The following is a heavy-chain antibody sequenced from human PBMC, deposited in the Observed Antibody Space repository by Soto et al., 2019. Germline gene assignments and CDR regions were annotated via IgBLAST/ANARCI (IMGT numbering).Heavy chain of an antibody. CDR2: IIPIFGTA. CDR3: ARPYSSSWYSPRYYYYYGMDV. D-gene: IGHD6-13*01. V-gene: IGHV1-69*01. CDR1: GGTFSSYA. Sequence: QVQLMQSGAEVKKPGSSVKVSCKASGGTFSSYAISWVRQAPGQGLEWMGGIIPIFGTANYAQKFQGRVTITADESTSTAYMELSSLRSEDTAVYYCARPYSSSWYSPRYYYYYGMDVWGQGTTVTVSS. J-gene: IGHJ6*02.